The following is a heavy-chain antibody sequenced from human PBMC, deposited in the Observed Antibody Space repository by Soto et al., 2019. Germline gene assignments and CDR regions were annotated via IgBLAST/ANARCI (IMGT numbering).Heavy chain of an antibody. CDR2: IIPILGIA. Sequence: QVQLVQSGAEVKKPGSSVNVSCKASGGTFSSYTISWVRQAPGQGLEWMGRIIPILGIANYAQKFQGRVTITADKSTSTAYMELSSLRSEDTAVYYCARDRQSDYYYYYMDVWGKGTTVTVSS. D-gene: IGHD6-19*01. V-gene: IGHV1-69*08. CDR1: GGTFSSYT. CDR3: ARDRQSDYYYYYMDV. J-gene: IGHJ6*03.